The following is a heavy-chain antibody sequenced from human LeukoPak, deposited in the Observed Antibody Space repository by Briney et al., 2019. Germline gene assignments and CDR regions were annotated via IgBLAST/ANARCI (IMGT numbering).Heavy chain of an antibody. Sequence: PSETLSLTCTVPGGSITSYYWNWIRQPPGKGLELIGYIYYSGSTNYNPSLKSRVTISVDTSKNQFSLKMSSVTAADTAVYYCARDRISTRSSRSPGWFDPWGQGTLVTVSS. CDR3: ARDRISTRSSRSPGWFDP. CDR2: IYYSGST. CDR1: GGSITSYY. J-gene: IGHJ5*02. D-gene: IGHD6-13*01. V-gene: IGHV4-59*01.